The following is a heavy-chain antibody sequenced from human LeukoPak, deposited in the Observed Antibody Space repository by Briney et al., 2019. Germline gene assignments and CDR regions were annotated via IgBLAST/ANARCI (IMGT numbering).Heavy chain of an antibody. V-gene: IGHV3-23*01. D-gene: IGHD4-17*01. CDR3: AKVGPHGDYAPDYFDY. Sequence: PGGSLRLSCAASGFTFSSYAMSWVRQAPGKGLEWVSAISGSGGSTYYADSVKGRFTISRDNSKNTLYLQMNSLRAEDTAVYYCAKVGPHGDYAPDYFDYWGQGTLVTVSS. J-gene: IGHJ4*02. CDR1: GFTFSSYA. CDR2: ISGSGGST.